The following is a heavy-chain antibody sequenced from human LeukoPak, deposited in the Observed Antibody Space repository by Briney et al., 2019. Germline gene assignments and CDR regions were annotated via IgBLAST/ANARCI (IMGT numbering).Heavy chain of an antibody. CDR2: IYYSGTT. V-gene: IGHV4-39*07. Sequence: PSETLSLTCIESGGSISSSPCYWGLIRQPPGKGLEWIGSIYYSGTTHYSPSLESRVTISVDTSKNQFSLKLASVTAADTAIYYCAKGAGGFSYYNWFDPWGQGTLVTVSS. CDR3: AKGAGGFSYYNWFDP. CDR1: GGSISSSPCY. J-gene: IGHJ5*02. D-gene: IGHD5-18*01.